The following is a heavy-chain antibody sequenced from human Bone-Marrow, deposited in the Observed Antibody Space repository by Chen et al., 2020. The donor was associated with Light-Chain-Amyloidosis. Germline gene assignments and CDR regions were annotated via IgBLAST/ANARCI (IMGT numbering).Heavy chain of an antibody. J-gene: IGHJ4*02. V-gene: IGHV5-51*01. Sequence: EVQLEQSGPEVKKPGESLKISCKGSGYTLPNYWIGWVRQMPGKGLEWMGGIYPDDSYARYSPSFEGQVTISADKSITTAYLQWRSLKASDTAMYYCARRRDGYNFDYWGQGTLVTVSS. D-gene: IGHD5-12*01. CDR3: ARRRDGYNFDY. CDR1: GYTLPNYW. CDR2: IYPDDSYA.